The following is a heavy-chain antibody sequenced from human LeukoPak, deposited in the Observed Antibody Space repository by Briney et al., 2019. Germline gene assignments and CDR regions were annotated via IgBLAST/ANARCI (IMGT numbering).Heavy chain of an antibody. CDR3: ARDGISGETADY. D-gene: IGHD1-14*01. Sequence: SETLSLTCTVSGGSISSYCWSWIRQPAGKGLEWIGRIYSSGSTNYNPSLKSRVTMSVDTSKNQFSLKLSSVTAADTAVYYCARDGISGETADYWGQGTLVTVSS. J-gene: IGHJ4*02. CDR2: IYSSGST. V-gene: IGHV4-4*07. CDR1: GGSISSYC.